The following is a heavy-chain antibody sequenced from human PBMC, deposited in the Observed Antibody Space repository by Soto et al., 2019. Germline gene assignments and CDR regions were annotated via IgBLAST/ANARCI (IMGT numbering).Heavy chain of an antibody. CDR1: GGSISSYY. D-gene: IGHD5-12*01. Sequence: SETLSLTCTVSGGSISSYYWSWIRQPPGKGLEWIGYIYYSGSTNYNPSLKSRVTISVDTSKNQFSLKLSSVTAADTAVYYCARLDPYSGYEIDYWGQGTLVPVSS. CDR3: ARLDPYSGYEIDY. CDR2: IYYSGST. J-gene: IGHJ4*02. V-gene: IGHV4-59*01.